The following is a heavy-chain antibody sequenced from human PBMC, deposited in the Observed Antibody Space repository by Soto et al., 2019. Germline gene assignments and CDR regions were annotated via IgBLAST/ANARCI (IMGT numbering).Heavy chain of an antibody. D-gene: IGHD6-13*01. CDR1: GGSISSGGYY. Sequence: SETLSLTCTVSGGSISSGGYYWSWIRQHPGKGLEWIGYIYYSGRTYYNPSLKSRVTISVDTSKNQFSLKLSSVTAADTAVYYCARVFSDSSSFFDPWGQGTLVTVSS. J-gene: IGHJ5*02. CDR2: IYYSGRT. CDR3: ARVFSDSSSFFDP. V-gene: IGHV4-31*03.